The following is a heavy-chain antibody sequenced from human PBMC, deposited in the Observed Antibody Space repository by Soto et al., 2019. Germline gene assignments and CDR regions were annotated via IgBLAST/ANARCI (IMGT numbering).Heavy chain of an antibody. J-gene: IGHJ4*02. CDR2: IYPGDSDT. Sequence: PGESLKISCKGSGYSFTSYWIGWVRQMPGQGLEWMGIIYPGDSDTRYSPSFQGQVTISADKSISTAYLQWNSLKASDTAMYYCASASAAAGSFLDYWGQGTLVTVSS. V-gene: IGHV5-51*01. CDR3: ASASAAAGSFLDY. CDR1: GYSFTSYW. D-gene: IGHD6-13*01.